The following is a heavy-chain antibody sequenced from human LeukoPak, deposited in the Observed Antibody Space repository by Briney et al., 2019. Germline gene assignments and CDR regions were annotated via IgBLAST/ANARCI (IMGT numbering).Heavy chain of an antibody. D-gene: IGHD3-10*01. V-gene: IGHV1-18*04. CDR2: ISGYNAKT. CDR1: GYTFTSYG. J-gene: IGHJ4*02. CDR3: AKDRGYYGSGSEPSFDY. Sequence: ASVKVSCKASGYTFTSYGISWVRQAPGQGLEWMGWISGYNAKTNYAQKVQGRVTVTTDTSTNTAYMEVRSLGSDDTAVYYCAKDRGYYGSGSEPSFDYWGQGTLVTVSS.